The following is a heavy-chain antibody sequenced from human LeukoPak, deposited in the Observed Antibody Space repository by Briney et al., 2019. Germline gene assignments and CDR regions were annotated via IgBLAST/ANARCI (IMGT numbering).Heavy chain of an antibody. CDR3: TRVFWEAAVFDY. CDR1: GFTFSSYA. J-gene: IGHJ4*02. CDR2: ISSSGSTI. D-gene: IGHD3-9*01. Sequence: GGSLRLSCAASGFTFSSYAMSWIRQAPGKGLEWVSYISSSGSTIYYADSVKGRFTISRDNAKNSLYLQMNSLRAEDTAVYYCTRVFWEAAVFDYWGQGTLVTVSS. V-gene: IGHV3-11*01.